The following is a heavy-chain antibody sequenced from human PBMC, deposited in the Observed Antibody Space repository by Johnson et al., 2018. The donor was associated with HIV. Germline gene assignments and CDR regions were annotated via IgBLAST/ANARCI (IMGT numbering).Heavy chain of an antibody. CDR3: ARDSIVGASGGSAFDI. Sequence: MQLVESGGGLVQPGGSLRLSCAASGFTFSSYGMNWVRQAPGKGLAWVSYISSSSSTIYYADSVKGRFTISRDNAKNSLYLQMNSLRAEDTAVYYCARDSIVGASGGSAFDIWGQGTMVTVSS. J-gene: IGHJ3*02. CDR1: GFTFSSYG. D-gene: IGHD1-26*01. V-gene: IGHV3-48*01. CDR2: ISSSSSTI.